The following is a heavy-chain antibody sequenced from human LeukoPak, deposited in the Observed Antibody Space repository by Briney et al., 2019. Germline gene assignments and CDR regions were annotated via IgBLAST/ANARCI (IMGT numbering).Heavy chain of an antibody. D-gene: IGHD2-15*01. CDR1: GGSISSSSYY. CDR3: AREVCSGGSCYPLTTNWFDP. CDR2: IYYSGST. V-gene: IGHV4-39*07. Sequence: SETLSLTCTVSGGSISSSSYYWGWIRQPPGKGLEWIGSIYYSGSTYYNPSLESRVTISVDTSKNQFSLKLSSVTAADTAVYYCAREVCSGGSCYPLTTNWFDPWGQGTLVTVSS. J-gene: IGHJ5*02.